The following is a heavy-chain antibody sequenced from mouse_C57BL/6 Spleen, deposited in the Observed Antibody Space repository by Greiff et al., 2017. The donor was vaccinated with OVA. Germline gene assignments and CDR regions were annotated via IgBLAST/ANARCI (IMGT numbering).Heavy chain of an antibody. CDR1: GYTFTSYW. V-gene: IGHV1-52*01. J-gene: IGHJ2*01. Sequence: QVQLQQPGAELVRPGSSVKLSCKASGYTFTSYWMHWVKQRPIQGLEWIGNIDPSDSETHYNQKFKDKATLTVDKSSSTAYMQLSSLTSEDSAVYYCARRGLYYGNFFDYWGQGTTLTVSS. CDR2: IDPSDSET. CDR3: ARRGLYYGNFFDY. D-gene: IGHD2-1*01.